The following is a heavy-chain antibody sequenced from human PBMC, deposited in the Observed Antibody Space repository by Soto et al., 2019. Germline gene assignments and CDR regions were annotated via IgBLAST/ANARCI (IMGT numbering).Heavy chain of an antibody. D-gene: IGHD2-21*02. Sequence: QVQLVESGGGVVQPGRSLRLSCAASGFTFSSYGMHWVRQAPGKGLEWVAVISYDGSNKYYADSVKGRFTISRDNSKNTLYLQMNGLRAEDPDVYYCAKDKHIVVVTAPFDYWGQGTLVTVSS. CDR2: ISYDGSNK. V-gene: IGHV3-30*18. CDR1: GFTFSSYG. J-gene: IGHJ4*02. CDR3: AKDKHIVVVTAPFDY.